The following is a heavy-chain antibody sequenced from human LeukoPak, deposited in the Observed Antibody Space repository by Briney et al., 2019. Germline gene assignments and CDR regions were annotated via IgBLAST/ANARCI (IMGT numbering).Heavy chain of an antibody. D-gene: IGHD2/OR15-2a*01. CDR2: INTNTGNP. J-gene: IGHJ5*02. V-gene: IGHV7-4-1*02. CDR1: GYTFTSYA. CDR3: ARSLEDSTGSWFDP. Sequence: VASVKVSCKASGYTFTSYAMNWVRQAPGQGLEWMGWINTNTGNPTYAQGFTGRFVFSLDTSVSTAYLQISSLKAEDTAVYYCARSLEDSTGSWFDPWGQGTLVTVSS.